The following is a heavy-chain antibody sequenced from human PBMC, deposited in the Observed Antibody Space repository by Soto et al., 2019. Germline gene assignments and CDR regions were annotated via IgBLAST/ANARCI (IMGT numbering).Heavy chain of an antibody. J-gene: IGHJ4*02. V-gene: IGHV1-3*01. CDR1: GYTFTSYA. CDR3: XXXXXXXXXXXXXFDY. CDR2: INAGNDDT. Sequence: QVQLVQSGAEVKKPGASVKVSCKASGYTFTSYAVHWVRQAPGQRLXXXGWINAGNDDTRYSQKFQGRVTITRDTXXXXXXXXXXXXXXXXXXXXXXXXXXXXXXXXXXXFDYWGQGTLVTVSS.